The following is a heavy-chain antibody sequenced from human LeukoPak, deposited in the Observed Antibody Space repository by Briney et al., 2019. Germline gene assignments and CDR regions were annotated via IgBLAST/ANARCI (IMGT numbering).Heavy chain of an antibody. CDR3: VGLFEHTPS. CDR1: GFTFSSYG. D-gene: IGHD3-3*01. J-gene: IGHJ1*01. Sequence: GGSLRLSCAASGFTFSSYGMNWVRQAPGKGLEWVAVIWYDGSNKYYADSVKGRFTISRANPKNTLYLHMNTLRAEDTAVYCCVGLFEHTPSWAQGTLVTVSS. CDR2: IWYDGSNK. V-gene: IGHV3-33*01.